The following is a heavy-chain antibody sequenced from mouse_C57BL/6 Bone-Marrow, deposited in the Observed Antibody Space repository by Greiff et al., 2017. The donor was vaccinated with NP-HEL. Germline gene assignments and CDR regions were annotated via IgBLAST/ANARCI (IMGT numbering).Heavy chain of an antibody. J-gene: IGHJ1*03. Sequence: QVQLKQSGAELARPGASVKLSCKASGYTFTSYGISWVKQRTGQGLEWIGEIYPRSGNTYYNEKFKGKATLTADKSSSTAYMELRSLTSEDSAVYFCASPPDYGPSSYWYFDVWGTGTTVTVSS. CDR3: ASPPDYGPSSYWYFDV. D-gene: IGHD2-10*02. CDR1: GYTFTSYG. CDR2: IYPRSGNT. V-gene: IGHV1-81*01.